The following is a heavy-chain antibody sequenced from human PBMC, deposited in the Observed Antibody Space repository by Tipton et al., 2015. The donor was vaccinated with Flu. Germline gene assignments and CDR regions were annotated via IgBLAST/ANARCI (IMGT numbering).Heavy chain of an antibody. CDR2: IYPSGTT. D-gene: IGHD3-10*02. CDR1: SGSISSTDYF. V-gene: IGHV4-39*01. CDR3: ARLSYYDVDLKNFYFDY. Sequence: TLSLTCTVSSGSISSTDYFCAWIRQPPGKRLELIGSIYPSGTTYYNPSLKSRVTISADTSKSQFSLMLRSVTAADTAVYYCARLSYYDVDLKNFYFDYWGQGALVTVSS. J-gene: IGHJ4*02.